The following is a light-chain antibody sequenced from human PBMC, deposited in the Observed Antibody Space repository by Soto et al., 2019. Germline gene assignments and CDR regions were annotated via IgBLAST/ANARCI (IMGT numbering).Light chain of an antibody. CDR3: QQYGGSPVYS. CDR1: QSVSSSY. Sequence: EVVLTQSPGTLSLSPGERATLSCRASQSVSSSYSAWYQQKPGQAPRLLIYAASSRATGIPDRFSGTGSGTDFTLTISRLEPEDFAVYYCQQYGGSPVYSFGQGTMLEIK. CDR2: AAS. J-gene: IGKJ2*03. V-gene: IGKV3-20*01.